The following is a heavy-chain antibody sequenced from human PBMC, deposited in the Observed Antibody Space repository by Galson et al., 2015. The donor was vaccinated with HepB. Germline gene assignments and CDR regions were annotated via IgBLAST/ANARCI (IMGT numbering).Heavy chain of an antibody. V-gene: IGHV4-4*02. CDR3: STTYTSGSSVEAFES. Sequence: SLRLSCAASGLTFTNYAMSWVRQSPGKGLEWIGEIFHSGITNYNPSLKSRVTMSVDTSKNQISLTLTSVTGADTAVDYCSTTYTSGSSVEAFESWGQGTMATSSS. CDR1: GLTFTNYAM. J-gene: IGHJ3*02. D-gene: IGHD3-22*01. CDR2: IFHSGIT.